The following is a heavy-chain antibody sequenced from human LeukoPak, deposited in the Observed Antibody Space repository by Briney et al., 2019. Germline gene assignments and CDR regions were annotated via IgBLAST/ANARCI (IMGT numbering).Heavy chain of an antibody. V-gene: IGHV4-34*01. Sequence: PSETLSLTCAVYGGSFSGYYWSWIRQPPGKGLEWIGEINHSGSTNYNPSLKSRVTISVDTSKNQFSLKLSSVTAADTAVYYCAIIRSYGCSSTSCYVRNPPRWPRYYMDGWGKGTTVTVSS. CDR3: AIIRSYGCSSTSCYVRNPPRWPRYYMDG. D-gene: IGHD2-2*01. CDR2: INHSGST. J-gene: IGHJ6*03. CDR1: GGSFSGYY.